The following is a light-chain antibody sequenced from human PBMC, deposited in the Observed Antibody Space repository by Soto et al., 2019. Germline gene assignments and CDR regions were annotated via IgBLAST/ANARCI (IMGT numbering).Light chain of an antibody. CDR3: HQYNNWPTWT. J-gene: IGKJ1*01. CDR2: GAS. V-gene: IGKV3-15*01. CDR1: QSVSSN. Sequence: EIVMTQSPATLSVSPGERATLSCRASQSVSSNLAWYQQIPGQAPRLLIYGASTRATGIPARFSGSGSGTEFTLTISSLQSEDFAVYYCHQYNNWPTWTFGQGTKVEIK.